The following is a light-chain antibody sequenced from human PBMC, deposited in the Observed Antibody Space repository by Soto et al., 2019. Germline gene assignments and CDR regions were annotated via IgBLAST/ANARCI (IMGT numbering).Light chain of an antibody. Sequence: LMSQTPLSLSVAPGQPASISCKSSQSLLHITGETFLFWYLQKPGQSPQLLIYEVSTRVSGVPDRFSGSGSGTDFTLEISRVETDDVGIYYCMQSTQLPPTSGQGTRLEIK. J-gene: IGKJ5*01. V-gene: IGKV2D-29*02. CDR3: MQSTQLPPT. CDR1: QSLLHITGETF. CDR2: EVS.